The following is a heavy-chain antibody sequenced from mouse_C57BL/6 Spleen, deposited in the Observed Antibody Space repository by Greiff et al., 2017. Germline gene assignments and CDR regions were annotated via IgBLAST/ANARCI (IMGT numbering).Heavy chain of an antibody. CDR2: ISSGGSYT. Sequence: EVQLVESGGDLVKPGGSLKLSCAASGFTFSSYGMSWVRQTPDKRLEWVATISSGGSYTYYPDSVKGACTNSRDNAKKSLYLQMSSLKSEDTALYYCAREVGRRLDYWGQGTTLTVSS. J-gene: IGHJ2*01. CDR1: GFTFSSYG. V-gene: IGHV5-6*01. D-gene: IGHD4-1*01. CDR3: AREVGRRLDY.